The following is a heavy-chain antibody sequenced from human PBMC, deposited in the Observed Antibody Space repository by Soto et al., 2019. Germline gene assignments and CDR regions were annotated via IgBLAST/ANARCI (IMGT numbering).Heavy chain of an antibody. CDR1: GGSISSGDYF. J-gene: IGHJ4*02. D-gene: IGHD4-17*01. CDR3: ARDSTVTYFDF. CDR2: ISNSGSA. Sequence: QVQLQESGPGLVKPSQTLSLTCTVSGGSISSGDYFWSWIRQPPGKGLEWIGYISNSGSAYYNPSLKSRVTISVDTSMTQFSLKLNSVTAADTAVYFCARDSTVTYFDFWGQGTLVTVSS. V-gene: IGHV4-30-4*01.